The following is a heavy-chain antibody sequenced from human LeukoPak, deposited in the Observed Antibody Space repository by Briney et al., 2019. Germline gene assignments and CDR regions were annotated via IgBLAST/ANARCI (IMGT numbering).Heavy chain of an antibody. CDR2: ITWNGGST. J-gene: IGHJ5*02. Sequence: PGGSLRLSCAASGFTFDDYAMHWVRQAPGKGLEWVSLITWNGGSTYYADSVKGRFTISRDNSKNSLYLQMNSLRPEDTALYYCAKDGVVAALGDSWLDPWGQGTLVTVSS. D-gene: IGHD2-15*01. CDR3: AKDGVVAALGDSWLDP. V-gene: IGHV3-43D*03. CDR1: GFTFDDYA.